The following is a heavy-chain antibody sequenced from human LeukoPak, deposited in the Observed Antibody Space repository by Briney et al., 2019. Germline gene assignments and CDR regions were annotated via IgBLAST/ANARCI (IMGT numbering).Heavy chain of an antibody. J-gene: IGHJ4*02. CDR3: ARYCGGDCSKGFDY. CDR1: GFTFSSYA. CDR2: ISGSGGTT. Sequence: GGSLRLSRAASGFTFSSYAMSWVRQAPGKGLEWVSAISGSGGTTYYADSVKGRFPISRDNSKNTLYLQMNTLRAEDTAVYYCARYCGGDCSKGFDYWGQGTLVTVSS. D-gene: IGHD2-21*02. V-gene: IGHV3-23*01.